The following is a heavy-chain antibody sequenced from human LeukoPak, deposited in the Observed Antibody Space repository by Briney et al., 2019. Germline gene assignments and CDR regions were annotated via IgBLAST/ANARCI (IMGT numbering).Heavy chain of an antibody. CDR3: ASTFFYYGSGSYYNPPDY. V-gene: IGHV4-34*01. D-gene: IGHD3-10*01. J-gene: IGHJ4*02. CDR2: INHSGST. CDR1: GGSFSGYY. Sequence: SETLSLTCAVYGGSFSGYYWSWIRQPPGKGLEWIGEINHSGSTNYNPSLKSRVTISVDTSKNQLSLKLSSVTAADTAVYYCASTFFYYGSGSYYNPPDYWGQGTLVTVSS.